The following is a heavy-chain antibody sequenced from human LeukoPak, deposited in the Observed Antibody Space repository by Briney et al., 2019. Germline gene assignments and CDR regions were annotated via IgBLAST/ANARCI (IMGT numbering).Heavy chain of an antibody. CDR2: IYYSGST. V-gene: IGHV4-59*01. CDR1: GGSLSSYY. D-gene: IGHD3-16*01. Sequence: SETLSLTCTVSGGSLSSYYWSWIRQPPGKGLEWIGYIYYSGSTNYNPSLKSRVTISVDTSKNQFSLKLSSVTAADTAVYYCARGGSPIRDWGQGTLVTVSS. J-gene: IGHJ4*02. CDR3: ARGGSPIRD.